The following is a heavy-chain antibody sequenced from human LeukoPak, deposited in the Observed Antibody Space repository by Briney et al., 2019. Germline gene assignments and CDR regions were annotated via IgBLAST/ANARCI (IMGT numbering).Heavy chain of an antibody. CDR3: ARRCGGSCFYAFDI. D-gene: IGHD2-15*01. J-gene: IGHJ3*02. CDR2: IYSDCRT. V-gene: IGHV3-66*01. CDR1: VFTVRSNY. Sequence: GGSLRLPCGASVFTVRSNYMSCVRQAPGEGVEGVSVIYSDCRTYYADSVKGRFTISRDNSNTTLYLQMNSLRAEDTAVYYCARRCGGSCFYAFDIWGQGTMVTVSS.